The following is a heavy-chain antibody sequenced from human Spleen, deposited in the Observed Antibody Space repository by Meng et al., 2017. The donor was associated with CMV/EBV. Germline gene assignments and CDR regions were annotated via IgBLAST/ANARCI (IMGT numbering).Heavy chain of an antibody. J-gene: IGHJ4*02. Sequence: QVQGSGPGLVKPSEALVLTCGVSGASISSGNWWNWVRQPSGKGLEWIGDIYHSGSTNYNPSLKSRVTISVDKSKNQFSLKLSSVTAADTAMYYCARGGGCSSSSCDLDYWGQGVLVTVSS. D-gene: IGHD2-2*01. CDR1: GASISSGNW. V-gene: IGHV4-4*02. CDR2: IYHSGST. CDR3: ARGGGCSSSSCDLDY.